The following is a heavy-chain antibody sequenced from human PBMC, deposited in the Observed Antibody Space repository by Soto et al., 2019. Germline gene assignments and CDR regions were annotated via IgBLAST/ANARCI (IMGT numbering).Heavy chain of an antibody. CDR1: GLPFSGHW. CDR2: IKPDGSET. D-gene: IGHD2-21*02. CDR3: TSRPSGMTYHSVFDF. Sequence: PGGSLRLSCAPSGLPFSGHWMTWVRQTPGEGLQWVAAIKPDGSETFYVDSLKGRFTISRDNARNSLFLQMDSLRAEDTAVYYCTSRPSGMTYHSVFDFWGQGTLVTVSS. J-gene: IGHJ4*02. V-gene: IGHV3-7*03.